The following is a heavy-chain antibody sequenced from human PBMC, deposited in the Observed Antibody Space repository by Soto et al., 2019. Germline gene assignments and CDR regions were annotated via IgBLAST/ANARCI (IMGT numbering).Heavy chain of an antibody. CDR2: LDYSGTT. Sequence: PSETLSLTCTVSGGSISGYDWNWIRESPGKGLEWIASLDYSGTTNYNPSLKSRITTSVDPSKKQFSLKMRSVTAADTAVYYCARDSFPPYSSSSKGFDYWGQGSLVTVSS. CDR1: GGSISGYD. CDR3: ARDSFPPYSSSSKGFDY. V-gene: IGHV4-59*01. J-gene: IGHJ4*02. D-gene: IGHD6-6*01.